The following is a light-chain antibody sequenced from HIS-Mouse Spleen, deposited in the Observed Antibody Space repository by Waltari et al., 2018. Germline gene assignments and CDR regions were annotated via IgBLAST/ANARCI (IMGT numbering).Light chain of an antibody. CDR3: CSYAGSSTFEV. J-gene: IGLJ2*01. Sequence: QSALTQPASVSGSPGQSITISCTGTSSDVGSYNLFSWYHQHPGKAPKLMIYEGSKRPSGVSNRFSGSKSGNTASLTISGLQAEDEADYYCCSYAGSSTFEVFGGGTKLTVL. CDR1: SSDVGSYNL. V-gene: IGLV2-23*03. CDR2: EGS.